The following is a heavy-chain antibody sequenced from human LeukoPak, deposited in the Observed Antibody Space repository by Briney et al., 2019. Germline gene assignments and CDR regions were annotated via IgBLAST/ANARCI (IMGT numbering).Heavy chain of an antibody. CDR1: GYSFTSYW. J-gene: IGHJ6*03. CDR3: ARRNNDFWSGYHYYYMDV. Sequence: GESLKISCKGSGYSFTSYWIGWVRQMPGKGLEWMGIIYPGDSDTRYSPSFQGQVTISADKSISTAYLQWSSLKASDTAMYYCARRNNDFWSGYHYYYMDVWGKGTTVTVSS. CDR2: IYPGDSDT. V-gene: IGHV5-51*01. D-gene: IGHD3-3*01.